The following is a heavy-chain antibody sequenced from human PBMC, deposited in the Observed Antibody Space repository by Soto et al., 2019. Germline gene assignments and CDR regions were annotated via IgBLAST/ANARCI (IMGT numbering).Heavy chain of an antibody. CDR3: AADLAPPDPYNWFDP. V-gene: IGHV1-58*02. D-gene: IGHD3-16*01. CDR1: GFTFSSSG. Sequence: QIQLVQFGPEVKKPGTPVKVSCKASGFTFSSSGIHWVRQARGQRLDWIGWIVFCSGNTNYAQKLQDRVTINRDVSTNTAYMELTSLTSEDTAVYYCAADLAPPDPYNWFDPWGQGTLVTVSS. J-gene: IGHJ5*02. CDR2: IVFCSGNT.